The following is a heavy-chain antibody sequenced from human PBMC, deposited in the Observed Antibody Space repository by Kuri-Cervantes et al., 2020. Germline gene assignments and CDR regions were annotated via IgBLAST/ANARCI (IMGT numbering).Heavy chain of an antibody. Sequence: GESLKISCAASGFSFDDYAMHWVRQGPGKGLEWVSYISSSGTSIYYADSVKGRFTMSRDNAKNSLYLQMNSLRAEDTAVYYCARSAGWLDPWGQGTLVTVSS. CDR1: GFSFDDYA. V-gene: IGHV3-11*01. CDR3: ARSAGWLDP. J-gene: IGHJ5*02. CDR2: ISSSGTSI.